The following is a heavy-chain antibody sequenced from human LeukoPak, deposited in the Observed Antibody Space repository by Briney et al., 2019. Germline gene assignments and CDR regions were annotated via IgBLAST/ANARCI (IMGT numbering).Heavy chain of an antibody. CDR2: IFYSGTT. CDR3: VANLVAVFHY. Sequence: SETLSLTCTVSGGSISSHYWSWIRQFPGKGLGWIGYIFYSGTTKYNPSLMSRVTISVDTSKSQFSLNLTSVTAADTAVYYCVANLVAVFHYWGQGALVTVSP. V-gene: IGHV4-59*03. D-gene: IGHD1-7*01. CDR1: GGSISSHY. J-gene: IGHJ4*02.